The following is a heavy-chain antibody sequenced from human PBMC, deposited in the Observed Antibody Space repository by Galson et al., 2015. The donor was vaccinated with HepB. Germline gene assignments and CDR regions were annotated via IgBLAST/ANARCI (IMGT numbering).Heavy chain of an antibody. Sequence: SVKVSCKASGGTFSSYAISWVRQAPGQGLEWMGRIIPILGIANYAQKFQGRVTITADKSTSTAYMELSSLRSEDTAVYYCARDPRGSGSYYGASNNWFDPWGQGTLVTVSS. D-gene: IGHD3-10*01. J-gene: IGHJ5*02. CDR2: IIPILGIA. V-gene: IGHV1-69*04. CDR1: GGTFSSYA. CDR3: ARDPRGSGSYYGASNNWFDP.